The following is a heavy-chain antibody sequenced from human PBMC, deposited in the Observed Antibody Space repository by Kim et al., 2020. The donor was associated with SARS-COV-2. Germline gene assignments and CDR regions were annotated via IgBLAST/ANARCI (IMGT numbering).Heavy chain of an antibody. Sequence: APVKVSCKASGYIFTNFAIQWVRQAPGQRLEWMGWINAGTGNTKFSQQFQGRVTFTRDTSANTASMELSSLGSEDTAVYYCARDLFHTGFDYWGQGTLVAVSS. J-gene: IGHJ4*02. CDR1: GYIFTNFA. CDR3: ARDLFHTGFDY. CDR2: INAGTGNT. V-gene: IGHV1-3*01. D-gene: IGHD2-8*02.